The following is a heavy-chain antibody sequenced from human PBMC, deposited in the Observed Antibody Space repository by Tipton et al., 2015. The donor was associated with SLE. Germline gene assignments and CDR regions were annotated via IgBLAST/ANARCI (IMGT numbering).Heavy chain of an antibody. CDR1: GGSFSDYY. Sequence: TLSLTCAVYGGSFSDYYWSWIRQPPGQRLEWIGEINHWGSTYYNPSLNSRVTISLDTSNNHFSLKLTSVTAADTAVYYCARDPGDSRAFDIWGQGTMVTVSS. J-gene: IGHJ3*02. CDR2: INHWGST. CDR3: ARDPGDSRAFDI. V-gene: IGHV4-34*01. D-gene: IGHD7-27*01.